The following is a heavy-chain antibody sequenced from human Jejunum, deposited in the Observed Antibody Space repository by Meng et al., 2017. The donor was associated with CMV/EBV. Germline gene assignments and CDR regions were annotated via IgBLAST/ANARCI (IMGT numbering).Heavy chain of an antibody. CDR3: ARKLRGGGWFDP. J-gene: IGHJ5*02. Sequence: QGQLVQYWPEVKKPGASVRVSCKASDYTFTTHAISWVRQAPGQGLEWMGWISPYNGNTKYAQNLQGRVTLTTDISTSTAYMELRSLRSDDTAVYYCARKLRGGGWFDPWGQGTLVTVSS. D-gene: IGHD3-16*01. CDR1: DYTFTTHA. V-gene: IGHV1-18*01. CDR2: ISPYNGNT.